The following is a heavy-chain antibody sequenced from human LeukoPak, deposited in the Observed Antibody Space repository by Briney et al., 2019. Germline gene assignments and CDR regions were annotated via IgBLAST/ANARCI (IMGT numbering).Heavy chain of an antibody. CDR2: ISYDAVHK. J-gene: IGHJ4*02. CDR3: ARGNYFGSGSYGLLYYFDD. Sequence: PGRSLRLSCADSGFTFSTYSMHWVRQAPGKGLEWVADISYDAVHKYHADSVKGRFTIPRDNGKNTLYLQMNSLRAEDTAVYYCARGNYFGSGSYGLLYYFDDWGQGTLVTVSS. V-gene: IGHV3-30*01. D-gene: IGHD3-10*01. CDR1: GFTFSTYS.